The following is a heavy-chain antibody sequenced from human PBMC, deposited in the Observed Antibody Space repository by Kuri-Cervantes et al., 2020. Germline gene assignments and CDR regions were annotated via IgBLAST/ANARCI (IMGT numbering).Heavy chain of an antibody. D-gene: IGHD5-18*01. J-gene: IGHJ4*02. Sequence: ASVKVSCKASGYTFTSYYMHWVRQAPGQGLEWMGIINPRGGSTSYAQKFQGRVTMTRDTSTSTVYMELSSLRSEDTAVYYCARTNVDTAMVTYYYFDYWGQGTLVTVSS. CDR3: ARTNVDTAMVTYYYFDY. CDR1: GYTFTSYY. V-gene: IGHV1-46*01. CDR2: INPRGGST.